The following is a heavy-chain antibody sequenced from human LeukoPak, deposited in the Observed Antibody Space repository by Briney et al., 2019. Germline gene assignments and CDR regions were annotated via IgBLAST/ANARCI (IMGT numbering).Heavy chain of an antibody. V-gene: IGHV1-69*01. CDR1: GGTFSSYA. D-gene: IGHD2-15*01. CDR3: AVLRDIVVVVAATRDDAFDI. CDR2: IIPIFGTA. Sequence: SVKVSCKASGGTFSSYAISWVRQAPGQGLEWMGGIIPIFGTANYAQKFQGRVTITADESTSTAYMELSSLRSEDTAVYYCAVLRDIVVVVAATRDDAFDIWGQGTMVTVSP. J-gene: IGHJ3*02.